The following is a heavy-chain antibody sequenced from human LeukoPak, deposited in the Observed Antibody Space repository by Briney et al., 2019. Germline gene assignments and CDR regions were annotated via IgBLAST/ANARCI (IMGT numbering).Heavy chain of an antibody. V-gene: IGHV1-69*04. CDR2: IIPILGIA. J-gene: IGHJ4*02. CDR3: ARDLVVSCSSTSCSVAPSDF. Sequence: VTVSCKASGGTFSSYAITWVRQAPGQGLEWMGRIIPILGIATYSQNFQGRVTITADKSTSTAYMELSRLRSEDTAVYYCARDLVVSCSSTSCSVAPSDFWGQGTLVTVSS. D-gene: IGHD2-2*01. CDR1: GGTFSSYA.